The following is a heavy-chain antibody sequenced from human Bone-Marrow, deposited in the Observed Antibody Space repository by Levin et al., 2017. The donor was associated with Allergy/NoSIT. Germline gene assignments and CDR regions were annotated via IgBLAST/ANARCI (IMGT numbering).Heavy chain of an antibody. V-gene: IGHV3-23*01. CDR2: VTGSGGTT. D-gene: IGHD1-14*01. J-gene: IGHJ5*02. CDR3: AKGSGGLIDP. CDR1: GFHFGSYA. Sequence: GESLKISCAASGFHFGSYAMSWVRQAPGKGLEWVSGVTGSGGTTFYAESVKGRFTITRDNSMDTLHLQMSSLRAEDTAVYYCAKGSGGLIDPWGQGSLVTVSA.